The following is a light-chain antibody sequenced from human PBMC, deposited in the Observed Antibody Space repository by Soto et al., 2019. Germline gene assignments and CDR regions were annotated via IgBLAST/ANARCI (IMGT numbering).Light chain of an antibody. CDR3: QVWDSSSDHQEV. CDR2: EVS. CDR1: SSDVGGFNY. J-gene: IGLJ3*02. Sequence: QSVLTQPASVSGSPGQSITISCTGTSSDVGGFNYVSWYQQHPGKAPKLIIYEVSNRPSGVSNRFSGSKSGNTASLTISRVEAGDEADYYCQVWDSSSDHQEVFGGGTKLTVL. V-gene: IGLV2-14*01.